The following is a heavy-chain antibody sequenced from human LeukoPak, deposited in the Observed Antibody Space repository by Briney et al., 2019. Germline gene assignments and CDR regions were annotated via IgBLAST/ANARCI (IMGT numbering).Heavy chain of an antibody. CDR3: ARGSRTIPYYYYYMDV. V-gene: IGHV1-46*01. D-gene: IGHD2-21*01. J-gene: IGHJ6*03. CDR1: GYTFTSYY. CDR2: INPSGGST. Sequence: ASVKVSCKASGYTFTSYYMHWVRQAPGQGLEWMGIINPSGGSTSYAQKFQGRVTMTRDMSTSTVYMELSRLRSDDTAVYYCARGSRTIPYYYYYMDVWGKGTTVTISS.